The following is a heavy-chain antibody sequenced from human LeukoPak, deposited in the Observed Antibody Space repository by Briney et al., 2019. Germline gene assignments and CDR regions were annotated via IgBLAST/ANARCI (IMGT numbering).Heavy chain of an antibody. V-gene: IGHV4-4*07. CDR2: IYTSGSI. J-gene: IGHJ4*02. D-gene: IGHD5-12*01. CDR3: ARQARGYSGYDYYFDY. CDR1: GGSISSYY. Sequence: SETLSLTCTVSGGSISSYYWSWIRQPAGKGLEWIGRIYTSGSINYNPSLKSRVTISVDTSKNQFSLKLSSVTAADTAVYYCARQARGYSGYDYYFDYWGQGTLVTVSS.